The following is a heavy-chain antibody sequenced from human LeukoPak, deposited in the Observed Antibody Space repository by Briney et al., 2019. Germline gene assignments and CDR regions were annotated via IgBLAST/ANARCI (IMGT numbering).Heavy chain of an antibody. CDR1: GVTFSSCA. J-gene: IGHJ4*02. CDR2: ISGSGDDT. D-gene: IGHD3-10*01. Sequence: PGGSLRLSCAASGVTFSSCAMNWVRQPPGKGLEWVSTISGSGDDTYYADSVKGRFTISRDNAKNSLYLQMNSLRAEDTAVYYCARDRSGGVFDYWGQGTLVTVSS. CDR3: ARDRSGGVFDY. V-gene: IGHV3-21*01.